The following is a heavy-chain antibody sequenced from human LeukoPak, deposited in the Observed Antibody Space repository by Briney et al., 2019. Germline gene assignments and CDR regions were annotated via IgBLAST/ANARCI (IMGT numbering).Heavy chain of an antibody. D-gene: IGHD3-10*01. CDR3: ARDPGSGSQFSYWFDP. CDR2: ISAYNGNT. V-gene: IGHV1-18*04. J-gene: IGHJ5*02. Sequence: ASVKVSCKASGYTFTSYGISWVRQAPGQGLEWMGWISAYNGNTNYAQKLQGRVTMTTDTSTSTAYMELRSLRSDDTAVYYCARDPGSGSQFSYWFDPWGQGTLVTVSS. CDR1: GYTFTSYG.